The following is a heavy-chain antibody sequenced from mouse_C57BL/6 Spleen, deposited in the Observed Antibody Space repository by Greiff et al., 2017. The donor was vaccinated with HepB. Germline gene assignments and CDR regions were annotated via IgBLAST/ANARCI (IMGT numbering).Heavy chain of an antibody. CDR1: GYTFTSYW. D-gene: IGHD1-1*01. CDR3: ARSAYYGSSPYWYFDV. J-gene: IGHJ1*03. Sequence: VQLQQSGAELVKPGASVKMSCKASGYTFTSYWITWVKQRPGQGLEWIGDIYPGSGSTNYNEKFKSKATLTVDTSSSTAYMQLSSLTSEDSAVYYGARSAYYGSSPYWYFDVWGTGTTVTVSS. CDR2: IYPGSGST. V-gene: IGHV1-55*01.